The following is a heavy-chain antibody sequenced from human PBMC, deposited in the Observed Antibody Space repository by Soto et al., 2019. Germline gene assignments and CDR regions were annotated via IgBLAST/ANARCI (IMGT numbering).Heavy chain of an antibody. CDR1: GGTFSNYA. D-gene: IGHD3-16*01. V-gene: IGHV1-69*13. J-gene: IGHJ4*02. CDR3: ARVHYEYIWGAYSH. CDR2: IIPIFGTP. Sequence: EASVKVSCKASGGTFSNYAITWVRQAPGQGLEWMGGIIPIFGTPNYAQKFQGRVTITADESTSTAYMELSSLKSEDTAVYYCARVHYEYIWGAYSHWGQGTLVTVSS.